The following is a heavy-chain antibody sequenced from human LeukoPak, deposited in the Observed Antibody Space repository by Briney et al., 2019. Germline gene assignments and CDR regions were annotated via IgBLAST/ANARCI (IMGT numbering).Heavy chain of an antibody. CDR3: AREVEYYDSGGYYPGHAFDI. V-gene: IGHV1-2*02. CDR1: GYTFTGYY. J-gene: IGHJ3*02. CDR2: INPNSGGT. Sequence: GASVKVSCKASGYTFTGYYMHWVRQAPGQGLEWMGWINPNSGGTNYAQKFQGRVTMTRDTSTSTAYMELSRLRSDDTAVYYCAREVEYYDSGGYYPGHAFDIWGQGTMVTVSS. D-gene: IGHD3-22*01.